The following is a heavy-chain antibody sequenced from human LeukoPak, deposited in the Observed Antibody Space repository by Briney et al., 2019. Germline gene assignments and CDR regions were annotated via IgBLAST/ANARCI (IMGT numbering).Heavy chain of an antibody. Sequence: GGSLRLSCGASGFSFNTNAMSWVRQAPGKGLEWVSAISVSGGTYYADSVKGRFTISRDNSKNTLYLQMNGLRAEDTAVYYCAKRESGTRNLGSWGQGTLVTVSS. CDR2: ISVSGGT. CDR1: GFSFNTNA. J-gene: IGHJ4*02. V-gene: IGHV3-23*01. CDR3: AKRESGTRNLGS. D-gene: IGHD1-14*01.